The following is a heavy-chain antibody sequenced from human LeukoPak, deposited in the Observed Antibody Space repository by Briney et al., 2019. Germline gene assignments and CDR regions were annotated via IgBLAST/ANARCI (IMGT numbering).Heavy chain of an antibody. V-gene: IGHV3-30-3*01. CDR2: ISYDGSNK. CDR3: ARERGSSWYLDY. D-gene: IGHD6-13*01. J-gene: IGHJ4*02. CDR1: GFTFSSYA. Sequence: GGSLRLSCAASGFTFSSYAMHWVRQAPGKGLEWVAVISYDGSNKYYADSVKGRFTISRDNSKNTLYLQMNSLRAEDTAVYYCARERGSSWYLDYWGQGTLVTVSS.